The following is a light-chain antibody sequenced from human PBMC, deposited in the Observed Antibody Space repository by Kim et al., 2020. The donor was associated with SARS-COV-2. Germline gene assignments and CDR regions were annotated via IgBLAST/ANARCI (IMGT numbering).Light chain of an antibody. CDR3: QQYQSYPVT. Sequence: ASVEDSVTMTCRARQDINNNLVWFQQKPGKAPRSLIYAASSLQSGVPSKFSGSGSGTDFTLTISSLQPEDFATYYCQQYQSYPVTFGQGTRLEIK. CDR2: AAS. J-gene: IGKJ5*01. CDR1: QDINNN. V-gene: IGKV1-16*02.